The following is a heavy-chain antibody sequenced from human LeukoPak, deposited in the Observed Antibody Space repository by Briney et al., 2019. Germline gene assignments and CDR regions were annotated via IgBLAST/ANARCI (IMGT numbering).Heavy chain of an antibody. CDR2: IGISSGNT. CDR3: ARDHRYAFDN. V-gene: IGHV3-48*01. J-gene: IGHJ4*01. D-gene: IGHD5-12*01. CDR1: GFNFIDYS. Sequence: GGSLRLSCAASGFNFIDYSMNWVRQAPGKGLEWISYIGISSGNTKYADSVKGRFTISRDKARNSLYLQMNSLRVEDTAVNYCARDHRYAFDNWGHGTLVTVSS.